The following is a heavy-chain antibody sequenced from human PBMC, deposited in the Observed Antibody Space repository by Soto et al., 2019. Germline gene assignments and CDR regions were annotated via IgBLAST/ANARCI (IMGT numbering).Heavy chain of an antibody. CDR2: IYYSGST. CDR3: AREGAAPYYYYGMDV. J-gene: IGHJ6*02. V-gene: IGHV4-31*03. Sequence: QVQLQESGPGLVKPSQTLSLTCTVSGGSISSGGYFWSWIRQHPGKGLEWIGFIYYSGSTYYNPALKSRVPXPXXXSXXQFSLKLSSVTAADTAVYYCAREGAAPYYYYGMDVWGQGTTVTVSS. CDR1: GGSISSGGYF. D-gene: IGHD6-6*01.